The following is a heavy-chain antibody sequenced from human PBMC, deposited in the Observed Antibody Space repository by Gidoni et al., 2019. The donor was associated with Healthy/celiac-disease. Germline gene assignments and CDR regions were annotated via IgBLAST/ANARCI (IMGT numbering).Heavy chain of an antibody. V-gene: IGHV4-39*01. CDR3: ARWRSSYGSYYFDY. D-gene: IGHD2-15*01. CDR2: IYYSGST. Sequence: QLQLQESGPGLVKPSETLSLTCTVSGGSISSSSYYWGWIRQPPGKGLEWIGSIYYSGSTYYNPSLKSRVTISVDTSKNQFSLKLSSVTAADTAVYYCARWRSSYGSYYFDYWGQGTLVTVSS. J-gene: IGHJ4*02. CDR1: GGSISSSSYY.